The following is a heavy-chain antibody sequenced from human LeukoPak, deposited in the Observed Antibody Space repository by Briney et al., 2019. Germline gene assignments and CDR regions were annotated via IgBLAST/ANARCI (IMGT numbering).Heavy chain of an antibody. CDR3: AKLVRGVIIG. CDR2: ISGSGGST. V-gene: IGHV3-23*01. CDR1: RVTLRSAA. D-gene: IGHD3-10*01. Sequence: GGCLRLSRAPSRVTLRSAAMSWVREAPGEGVGWGSAISGSGGSTYYADSVKGRFTISRDNSKNTLYLQMNSLRAEDTAVYYCAKLVRGVIIGWGQGTLVTVSS. J-gene: IGHJ4*02.